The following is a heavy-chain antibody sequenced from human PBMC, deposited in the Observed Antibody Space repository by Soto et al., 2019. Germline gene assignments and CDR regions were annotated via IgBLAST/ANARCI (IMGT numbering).Heavy chain of an antibody. CDR2: IYPAVPT. V-gene: IGHV3-53*01. Sequence: HPXGSLRLTCAASGFTVSGIFMNWVRQAPGKGLEWVSVIYPAVPTYYADSVKGRFTISRDNSKNTLFLQLNNLRAEDTAVYYCARDADSSGLHYWGQGILVTVSS. CDR3: ARDADSSGLHY. D-gene: IGHD6-19*01. CDR1: GFTVSGIF. J-gene: IGHJ4*02.